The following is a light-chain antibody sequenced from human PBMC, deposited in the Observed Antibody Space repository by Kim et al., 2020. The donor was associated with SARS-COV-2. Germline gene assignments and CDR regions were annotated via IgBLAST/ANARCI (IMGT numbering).Light chain of an antibody. CDR2: SAS. CDR1: QNINNW. V-gene: IGKV1-12*01. Sequence: DIQMTQSPSSVSASVGDRVTITCRASQNINNWLAWYQQKPGKAPKLLIYSASSLQSVVPSRFSGSGSGTDFTLTINSLQPEDCATYYCQQANIFQYTVGQGTKLEI. J-gene: IGKJ2*01. CDR3: QQANIFQYT.